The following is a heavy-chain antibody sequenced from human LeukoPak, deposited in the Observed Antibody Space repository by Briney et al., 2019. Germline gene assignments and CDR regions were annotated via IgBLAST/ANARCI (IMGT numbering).Heavy chain of an antibody. CDR3: TKSDGYGLIRI. CDR2: IYYTGNT. D-gene: IGHD3-10*01. V-gene: IGHV4-39*07. J-gene: IGHJ3*02. CDR1: GDSITGYC. Sequence: SSETLSLTCSVSGDSITGYCWGWIRQPPGKGLEWIGNIYYTGNTYYNSSLKSRVTISLDTSKNQFSLKVISMTAADTAAYYCTKSDGYGLIRICGRGTMVTVSS.